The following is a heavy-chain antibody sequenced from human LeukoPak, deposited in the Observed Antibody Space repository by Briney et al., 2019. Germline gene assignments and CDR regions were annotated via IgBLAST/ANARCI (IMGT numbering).Heavy chain of an antibody. CDR3: ARAGERYSSSGDY. CDR2: IIPIFGTA. CDR1: GGTFSSYA. V-gene: IGHV1-69*05. D-gene: IGHD6-6*01. Sequence: SVKVSCKASGGTFSSYAISWVRQAPGQGLEWMGGIIPIFGTANYAQKFQGRVTITTDESTSTAYMELSSLRSEDTAVYYCARAGERYSSSGDYWGQGTLVTVSS. J-gene: IGHJ4*02.